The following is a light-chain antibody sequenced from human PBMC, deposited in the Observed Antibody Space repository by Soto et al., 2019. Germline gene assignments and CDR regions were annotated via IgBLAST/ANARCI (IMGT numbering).Light chain of an antibody. CDR3: QQYGSSGT. CDR1: QSVSNNY. Sequence: ETVLTQSPGTLSLSPGERGTLCCRASQSVSNNYLAWYQQKPGQAPRLLIYGASNRATGIPDRFSGSGSGTDFTLTISRLEPEDFAVYYCQQYGSSGTFGQGTKVDIK. J-gene: IGKJ1*01. CDR2: GAS. V-gene: IGKV3-20*01.